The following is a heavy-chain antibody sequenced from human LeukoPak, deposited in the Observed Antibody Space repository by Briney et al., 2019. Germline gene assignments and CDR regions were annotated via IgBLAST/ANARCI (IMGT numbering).Heavy chain of an antibody. CDR2: IYDSGTT. Sequence: PSETLSLTCTVSGDSISIYYWNWIRQPPGKGLEWIGHIYDSGTTHYNPSLKSRVTISVDRSKNQFSLKLSSVTAADTAVYYCARGTGDYDFWSGYSTSYYFDYWGQGTLVTVSS. CDR1: GDSISIYY. V-gene: IGHV4-59*12. J-gene: IGHJ4*02. D-gene: IGHD3-3*01. CDR3: ARGTGDYDFWSGYSTSYYFDY.